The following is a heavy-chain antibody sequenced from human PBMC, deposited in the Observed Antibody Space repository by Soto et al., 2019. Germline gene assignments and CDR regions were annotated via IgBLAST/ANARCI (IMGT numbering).Heavy chain of an antibody. CDR1: GYTFTSYA. CDR3: SRGQQGRTIFGMDV. D-gene: IGHD2-21*01. J-gene: IGHJ6*02. V-gene: IGHV1-3*01. Sequence: QVQLVQSGAEVKKPGASVKVSCKASGYTFTSYAMHWVRQAPGQRLEWMGWINAGNGNTKYSQKFQGRVTITRDTSASTAYMEMSSLRSDDTAVYYCSRGQQGRTIFGMDVWCQGTTVTVSS. CDR2: INAGNGNT.